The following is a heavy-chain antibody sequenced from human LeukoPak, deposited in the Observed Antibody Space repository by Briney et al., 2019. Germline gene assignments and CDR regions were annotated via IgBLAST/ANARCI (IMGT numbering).Heavy chain of an antibody. Sequence: GGSLRLSCAASGFTFSSYSMNWVRQAPGEGLEWVSYISSSSSNIYYADTVKGRFTISRDNAKNSLYLHMNSLRAEDTAVYYCARDGIVVVPAAMSIYYYMDVWGKGTTVTVSS. CDR1: GFTFSSYS. J-gene: IGHJ6*03. D-gene: IGHD2-2*01. CDR2: ISSSSSNI. V-gene: IGHV3-48*01. CDR3: ARDGIVVVPAAMSIYYYMDV.